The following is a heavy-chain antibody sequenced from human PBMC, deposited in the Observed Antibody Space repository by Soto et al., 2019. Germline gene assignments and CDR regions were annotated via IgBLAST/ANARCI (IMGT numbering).Heavy chain of an antibody. CDR2: IRGDGSNT. D-gene: IGHD6-19*01. J-gene: IGHJ2*01. Sequence: GGSLRLSCAASGFTFSSYAMSWVRQAPGKGLEWVSAIRGDGSNTYYADSVKGRFTISRDNSKNTLYLQMNSLRAEDTAVYYCASPGYSSGWFDWYFDLWGRGTLVTVP. CDR3: ASPGYSSGWFDWYFDL. CDR1: GFTFSSYA. V-gene: IGHV3-23*01.